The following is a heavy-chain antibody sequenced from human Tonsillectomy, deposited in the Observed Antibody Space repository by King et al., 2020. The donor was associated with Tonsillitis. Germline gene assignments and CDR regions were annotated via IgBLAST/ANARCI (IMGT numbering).Heavy chain of an antibody. D-gene: IGHD6-19*01. CDR2: ISHIGST. CDR1: SYSIRSGYY. V-gene: IGHV4-38-2*02. Sequence: VQLQESGPGLVKPSETLSLTCTVSSYSIRSGYYWGWIRQFPGKGLEWIGSISHIGSTFYNPSLKSRVSVSLDTSKNQFALKLTSVTAADTALFYCTREEAGTNVDYWGQGVLVTVSS. CDR3: TREEAGTNVDY. J-gene: IGHJ4*02.